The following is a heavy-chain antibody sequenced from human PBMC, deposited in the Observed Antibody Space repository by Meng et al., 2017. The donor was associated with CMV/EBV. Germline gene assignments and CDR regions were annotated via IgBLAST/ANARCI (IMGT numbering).Heavy chain of an antibody. D-gene: IGHD2-2*02. CDR3: AKRTVYTDGPYFDY. J-gene: IGHJ4*02. CDR1: GFTFTDYA. CDR2: IVGNGGST. V-gene: IGHV3-23*01. Sequence: GESLKISCAASGFTFTDYAMNWVRQAPGKGLEWVSSIVGNGGSTFFADSVKGRFTISRDNSNNTLYLQMNSLRAEDTAVYYCAKRTVYTDGPYFDYWGQGTLVTVSS.